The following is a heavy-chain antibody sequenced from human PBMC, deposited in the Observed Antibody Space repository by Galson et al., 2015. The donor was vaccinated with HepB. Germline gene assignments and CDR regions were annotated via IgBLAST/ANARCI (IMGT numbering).Heavy chain of an antibody. CDR3: ARDRALKYYDSSDTHAFDI. Sequence: SLRLSCAASGFTFSDYYMSWIRQAPGKGLEWVSYISSSSSYTNYADSVKGRFTISRDNAKNSLYLQMNSLRAEDTAVYYCARDRALKYYDSSDTHAFDIWGQGTMVTVSS. D-gene: IGHD3-22*01. V-gene: IGHV3-11*06. CDR1: GFTFSDYY. J-gene: IGHJ3*02. CDR2: ISSSSSYT.